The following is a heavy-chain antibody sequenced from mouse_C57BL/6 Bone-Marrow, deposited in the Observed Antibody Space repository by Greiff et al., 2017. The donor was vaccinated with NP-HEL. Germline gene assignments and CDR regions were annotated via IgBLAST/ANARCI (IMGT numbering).Heavy chain of an antibody. Sequence: EVQGVESGGDLVKPGGSLKLSCAASGFTFSSYGMSWVRQTPDKRLEWVATISSGGSYTYYPDSVKGRFTISRDNAKNTLYLQMSSLKSEDTAMYYCARRGPNFDVWGTGTTVTVSS. CDR1: GFTFSSYG. CDR2: ISSGGSYT. D-gene: IGHD3-3*01. CDR3: ARRGPNFDV. V-gene: IGHV5-6*01. J-gene: IGHJ1*03.